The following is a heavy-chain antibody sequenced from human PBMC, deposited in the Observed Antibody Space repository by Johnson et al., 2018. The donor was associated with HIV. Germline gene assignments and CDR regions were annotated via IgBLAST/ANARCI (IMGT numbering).Heavy chain of an antibody. CDR1: GFTFSSYG. J-gene: IGHJ3*02. CDR2: IRYDGSNK. CDR3: ARVAPAHDAFDI. D-gene: IGHD2-2*01. V-gene: IGHV3-30*02. Sequence: QVQLVESGGGVVQPGGSLRLSCAASGFTFSSYGMHWVRQAPGKGLAWVAFIRYDGSNKNYVDSVKGRFTISRDNSKNTLYLQMNSLRAEDTAVYYCARVAPAHDAFDIWGQGTMVTVSS.